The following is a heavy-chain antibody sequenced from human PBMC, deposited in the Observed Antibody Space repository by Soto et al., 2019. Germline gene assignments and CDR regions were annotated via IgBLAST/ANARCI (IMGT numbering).Heavy chain of an antibody. V-gene: IGHV3-11*01. J-gene: IGHJ6*03. CDR3: ARDYDFWSGYSSNAAYYYYYMDV. CDR2: ISSSGSTI. Sequence: GGSLRLSCAASGFTFSDYYMSWIRQAPGKGLEWVSYISSSGSTIYYADSVKGRFTISRDNAKNSLYLQMNSLRAEDTAVYYCARDYDFWSGYSSNAAYYYYYMDVWGKGTTVTVSS. CDR1: GFTFSDYY. D-gene: IGHD3-3*01.